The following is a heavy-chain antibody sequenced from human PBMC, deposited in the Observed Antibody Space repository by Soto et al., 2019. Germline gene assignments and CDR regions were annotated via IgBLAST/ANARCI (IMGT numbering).Heavy chain of an antibody. V-gene: IGHV4-30-2*01. D-gene: IGHD3-22*01. J-gene: IGHJ4*02. CDR3: ARVRMTYYYDSSGWFDY. Sequence: PSETLSLTCAVSGGSISSGGCSWSWIRQPPGKGLEWIGYIYHSGSTYYNPSLKSRVTISVDRSKNQFSLKLSSVTAADTAVYYCARVRMTYYYDSSGWFDYWGQGTLVTVSS. CDR2: IYHSGST. CDR1: GGSISSGGCS.